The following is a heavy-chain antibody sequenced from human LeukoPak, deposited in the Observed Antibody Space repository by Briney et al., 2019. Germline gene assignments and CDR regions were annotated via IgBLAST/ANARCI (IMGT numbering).Heavy chain of an antibody. CDR2: IIPIFGTA. CDR1: GGTFSSYA. D-gene: IGHD2-2*01. CDR3: GRVLLVPADRSVFDP. J-gene: IGHJ5*02. Sequence: ASVKVSCKASGGTFSSYAISWVRQAPGQGLEWMGGIIPIFGTANYAQTFQGRVTITTAESTSTAYMELSSLRSQDTAVYYCGRVLLVPADRSVFDPWGQGTLATVSS. V-gene: IGHV1-69*05.